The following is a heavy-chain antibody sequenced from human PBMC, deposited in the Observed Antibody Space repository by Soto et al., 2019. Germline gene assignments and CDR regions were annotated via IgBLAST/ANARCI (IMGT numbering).Heavy chain of an antibody. CDR1: GGSISSGGYY. J-gene: IGHJ4*02. Sequence: SETLSLTCTVSGGSISSGGYYWSWIRQHPGKGLEWIGYIYNNGNTYYSPSLKSRVTMSLDTSKNQVSLKLTSVTAADTAVYYCARARIRINYFDYWGQGTLVTVSS. V-gene: IGHV4-31*03. CDR2: IYNNGNT. CDR3: ARARIRINYFDY.